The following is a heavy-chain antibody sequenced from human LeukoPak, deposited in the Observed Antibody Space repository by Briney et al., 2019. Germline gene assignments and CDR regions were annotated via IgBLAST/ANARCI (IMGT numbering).Heavy chain of an antibody. CDR2: FAPEDGET. D-gene: IGHD1-26*01. J-gene: IGHJ4*02. CDR3: ATGFFYGSKNFDY. Sequence: GASVKVSCKASGYTFTSYYMHWVRQAPGKGLAWMGGFAPEDGETIYAQKFQGRVTMTEDTSTDTAYMELSSLRSEDTAVYYCATGFFYGSKNFDYWGQGTLVTVSS. CDR1: GYTFTSYY. V-gene: IGHV1-24*01.